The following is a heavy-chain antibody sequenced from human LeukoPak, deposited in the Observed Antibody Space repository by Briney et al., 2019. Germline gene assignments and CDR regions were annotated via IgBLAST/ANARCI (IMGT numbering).Heavy chain of an antibody. CDR3: ARANFLYCSSSTCLFDY. Sequence: SVKVSCKASGGTFSSYAISWVRQAPGLGLEWMGGIIPIFGTANYAQKFQGRVTITADESTSTAYMELSSLRSEDTAVYYCARANFLYCSSSTCLFDYWGQGTLVTVSS. D-gene: IGHD2-2*01. V-gene: IGHV1-69*13. CDR2: IIPIFGTA. J-gene: IGHJ4*02. CDR1: GGTFSSYA.